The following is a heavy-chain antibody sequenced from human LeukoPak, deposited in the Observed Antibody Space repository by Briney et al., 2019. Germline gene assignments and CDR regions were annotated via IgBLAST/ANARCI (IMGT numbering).Heavy chain of an antibody. CDR3: ARGAANPLNYYYYMDV. J-gene: IGHJ6*03. D-gene: IGHD4/OR15-4a*01. Sequence: SETLSLTCTVSGGSISSYYWSWIRQPPGKGLEWIGYIYYSGSANYNPTLKSRVTISVDTSKNQFSLKLSSVNAADTAVYYCARGAANPLNYYYYMDVWGKGTTVTVSS. CDR1: GGSISSYY. V-gene: IGHV4-59*01. CDR2: IYYSGSA.